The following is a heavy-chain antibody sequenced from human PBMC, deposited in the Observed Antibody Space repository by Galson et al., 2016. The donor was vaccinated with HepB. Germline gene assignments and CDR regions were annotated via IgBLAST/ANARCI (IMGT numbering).Heavy chain of an antibody. Sequence: SVKVSCKVSGGTFSTYAISWVRQAPGPGLQWMGGIIPSFGSPNYAEEFRGRVTITADESSNTAYVELRRLSSEDTAVYYCARANNDCSDGICFWEVAFWGQGTLVTVSS. V-gene: IGHV1-69*13. CDR1: GGTFSTYA. CDR2: IIPSFGSP. CDR3: ARANNDCSDGICFWEVAF. D-gene: IGHD2-15*01. J-gene: IGHJ4*02.